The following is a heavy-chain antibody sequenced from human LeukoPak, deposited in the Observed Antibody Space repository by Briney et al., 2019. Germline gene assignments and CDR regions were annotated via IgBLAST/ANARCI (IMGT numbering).Heavy chain of an antibody. Sequence: GGSLRLSCAASGFTFSMYWMSWVRQAPGKGPEWVANIKVDGSEIYYVDPVKGRFTISRDNAKNSLYLQMNSLRAEDTTVYYCTRDRQGPRLYEMDIWGQGTTVTVSS. CDR1: GFTFSMYW. CDR3: TRDRQGPRLYEMDI. J-gene: IGHJ6*02. D-gene: IGHD2-8*01. CDR2: IKVDGSEI. V-gene: IGHV3-7*01.